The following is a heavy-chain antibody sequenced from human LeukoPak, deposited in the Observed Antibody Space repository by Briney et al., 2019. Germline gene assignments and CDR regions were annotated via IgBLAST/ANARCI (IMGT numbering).Heavy chain of an antibody. CDR2: ISGSGGST. CDR3: AKPPYDSSGYYQSTFDY. Sequence: GRSLRLSCAASGFTFSSYAMSWVRQAPGKGLEWVSAISGSGGSTYYADSVKGRFTISRDNSKNTLYLQMNSLRAEDTAVYYCAKPPYDSSGYYQSTFDYWGQGTLVTVSS. V-gene: IGHV3-23*01. D-gene: IGHD3-22*01. J-gene: IGHJ4*02. CDR1: GFTFSSYA.